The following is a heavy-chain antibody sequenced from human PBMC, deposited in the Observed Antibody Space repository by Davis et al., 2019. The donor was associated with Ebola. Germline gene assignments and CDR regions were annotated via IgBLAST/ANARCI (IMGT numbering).Heavy chain of an antibody. J-gene: IGHJ3*02. V-gene: IGHV1-8*01. CDR1: RYTFTSYD. Sequence: AASVKVSCKASRYTFTSYDINWVRQAPGQGLEWMGWMNPNSGNTGHAQKFQGRVTMTRNTSISTAYMELSSLRSEDPAVYYCARVCDPHDSSGYYPHDAFDIWGQGTMVTVSS. CDR2: MNPNSGNT. CDR3: ARVCDPHDSSGYYPHDAFDI. D-gene: IGHD3-22*01.